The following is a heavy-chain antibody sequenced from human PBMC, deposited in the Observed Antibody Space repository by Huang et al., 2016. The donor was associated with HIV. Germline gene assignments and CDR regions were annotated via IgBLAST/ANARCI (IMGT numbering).Heavy chain of an antibody. V-gene: IGHV4-39*01. CDR2: IYYRGST. J-gene: IGHJ3*02. CDR1: GGSISSSSYY. D-gene: IGHD2-2*01. Sequence: QLQLQESGPGLVKPSETLSLTCSVSGGSISSSSYYWGWIRQPPGKGLGWSGSIYYRGSTFYNPAPKSRVTISVETSKNQFSLRLSSVTAADTSVYYCARHMDCSSSSCLAGGHERGPFDMWGQGTMVTVSS. CDR3: ARHMDCSSSSCLAGGHERGPFDM.